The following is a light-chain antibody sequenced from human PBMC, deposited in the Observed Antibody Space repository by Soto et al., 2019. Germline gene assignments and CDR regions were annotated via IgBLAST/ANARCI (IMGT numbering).Light chain of an antibody. Sequence: EIVLTQSPGTLSLSPGERATLSCRASQSVSSSYLAWYQQKPGQAPRLLIYGASSRATGTPDRFSGSGSGTDFALTISRLEPDDFAVYYCQQYGSSSYTFGQGTKLEIK. CDR2: GAS. J-gene: IGKJ2*01. CDR1: QSVSSSY. CDR3: QQYGSSSYT. V-gene: IGKV3-20*01.